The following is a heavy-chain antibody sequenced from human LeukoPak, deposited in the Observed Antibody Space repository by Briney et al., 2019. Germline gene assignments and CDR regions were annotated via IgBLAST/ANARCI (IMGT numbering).Heavy chain of an antibody. CDR1: GFTFSSYS. CDR2: ISSSSSYI. V-gene: IGHV3-21*01. D-gene: IGHD3-3*01. J-gene: IGHJ4*02. CDR3: ARVQARITIFGVAPGRFDY. Sequence: GGSLRLSCAASGFTFSSYSMNWVRQAPGKGLEWVSSISSSSSYIYYADSVKGRFTISRDYAKNSLYLQMNSLRAEDTAVYYCARVQARITIFGVAPGRFDYWGQGTLVTVSS.